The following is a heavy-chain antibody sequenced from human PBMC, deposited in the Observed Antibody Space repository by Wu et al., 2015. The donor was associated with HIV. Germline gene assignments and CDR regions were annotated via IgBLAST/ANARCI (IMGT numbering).Heavy chain of an antibody. Sequence: QVQLVQSGAEVKRPGSSVKVSCKASGDTFHNYAINWVRQVPGQGLEWMGRINPIFSTPKYAQKFQDRVTITADKYTTTAYMELSGLRFEDTAVYYCSSSDTEEAMELYWGQGTLVTVSS. V-gene: IGHV1-69*13. J-gene: IGHJ4*02. D-gene: IGHD5-18*01. CDR3: SSSDTEEAMELY. CDR2: INPIFSTP. CDR1: GDTFHNYA.